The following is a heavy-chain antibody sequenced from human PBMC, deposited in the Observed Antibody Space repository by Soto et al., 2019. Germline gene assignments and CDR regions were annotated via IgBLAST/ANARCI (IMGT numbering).Heavy chain of an antibody. V-gene: IGHV2-70*04. CDR2: IDWDDDK. CDR1: GFSLSTSGMR. CDR3: ARNTAMTRLDV. Sequence: SGPTLVNPTPTLTLTCTFSGFSLSTSGMRVSWIRQPPGKALEWLARIDWDDDKFYSTSLKTRLTISKDTSKNQVVLTMTNMDPVDTATYYCARNTAMTRLDVWGQGTTVTVSS. D-gene: IGHD5-18*01. J-gene: IGHJ6*02.